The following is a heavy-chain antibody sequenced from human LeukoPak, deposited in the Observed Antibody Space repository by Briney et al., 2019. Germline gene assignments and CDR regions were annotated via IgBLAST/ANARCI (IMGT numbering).Heavy chain of an antibody. CDR3: ARVNYGSGSYTYYFDY. D-gene: IGHD3-10*01. Sequence: GGSLRLSCAASGFTFDDYGMSWVRQAPGKGLEWVSGINWNGGSTGYADSVKGRFTISRDDAKNSLYLQMNSLRAEDTALYYCARVNYGSGSYTYYFDYWGQGTLVTVSS. J-gene: IGHJ4*02. CDR1: GFTFDDYG. V-gene: IGHV3-20*04. CDR2: INWNGGST.